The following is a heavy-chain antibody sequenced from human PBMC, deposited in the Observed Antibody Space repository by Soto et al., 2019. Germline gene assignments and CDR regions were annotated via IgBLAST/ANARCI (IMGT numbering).Heavy chain of an antibody. CDR3: ANSIAAAGDAFDI. D-gene: IGHD6-13*01. J-gene: IGHJ3*02. Sequence: SVKVSCKASGYTFTYCSLHWLQQAPGRGLERMRWITLYNGNTNYAKKFQGRVTITRDMSLRTAYIELSSLRSEDSAVYYCANSIAAAGDAFDIWGQGTMVTVSS. V-gene: IGHV1-45*02. CDR1: GYTFTYCS. CDR2: ITLYNGNT.